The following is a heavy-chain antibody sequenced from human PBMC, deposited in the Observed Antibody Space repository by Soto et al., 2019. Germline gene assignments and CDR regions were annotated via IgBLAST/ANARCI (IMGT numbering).Heavy chain of an antibody. V-gene: IGHV3-73*01. CDR1: GFTFSGSA. J-gene: IGHJ4*02. Sequence: GGSLRLSCAASGFTFSGSAMHWVRQASGKGLEWVGRIRSKANSYATAYAASVKGRFTISRDDSKNTAYLQMNSLKPEDTAVYYCTSLLYDFWSGYRPGWGQGTLVTVSS. D-gene: IGHD3-3*01. CDR3: TSLLYDFWSGYRPG. CDR2: IRSKANSYAT.